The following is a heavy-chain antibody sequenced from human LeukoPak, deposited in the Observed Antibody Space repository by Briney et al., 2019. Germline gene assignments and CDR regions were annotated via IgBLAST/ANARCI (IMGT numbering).Heavy chain of an antibody. Sequence: GGSLRLSCAASGFAFTSYGMIWVRQAPGKGLEWVAAISTSGANTYYVDSVKGRLTISRDNSKNTLYLQLNSLRAEDTAVYYCAKGSYCSSTSCYTDYYYYMDVWGKGTTVTVSS. D-gene: IGHD2-2*01. CDR2: ISTSGANT. CDR3: AKGSYCSSTSCYTDYYYYMDV. V-gene: IGHV3-23*01. J-gene: IGHJ6*03. CDR1: GFAFTSYG.